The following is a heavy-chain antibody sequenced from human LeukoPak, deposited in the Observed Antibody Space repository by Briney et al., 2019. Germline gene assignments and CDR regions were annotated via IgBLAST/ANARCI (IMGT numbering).Heavy chain of an antibody. D-gene: IGHD3-3*01. CDR1: GFTFSSYS. J-gene: IGHJ6*03. CDR2: ISSSSSTI. CDR3: AREPSQRYDFWSGDYYYYYYMDV. V-gene: IGHV3-48*04. Sequence: PGGSLRLSCAASGFTFSSYSMNWVRQAPGKGLEWVSYISSSSSTIYYADSVKGRFTISRDNAKNSLYLQMNSLRAEDTAVYYCAREPSQRYDFWSGDYYYYYYMDVWGKGTTVTVSS.